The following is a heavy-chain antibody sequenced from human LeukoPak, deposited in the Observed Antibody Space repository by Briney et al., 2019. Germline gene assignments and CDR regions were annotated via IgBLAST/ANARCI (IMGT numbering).Heavy chain of an antibody. J-gene: IGHJ3*02. CDR1: GYTFTGYY. Sequence: GASVKVSCKASGYTFTGYYMHWVRQAPGQGLEWMGWINPNSGGTNYAQKFQGRVTMTRDTSISTAYMELSRPRSDDTAVYCCASGVVVVVAATRGDAFDIWGQGTMVTVSS. CDR2: INPNSGGT. V-gene: IGHV1-2*02. CDR3: ASGVVVVVAATRGDAFDI. D-gene: IGHD2-15*01.